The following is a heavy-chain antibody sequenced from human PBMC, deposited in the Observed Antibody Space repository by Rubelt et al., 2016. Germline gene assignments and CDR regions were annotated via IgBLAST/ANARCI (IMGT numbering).Heavy chain of an antibody. J-gene: IGHJ4*02. CDR2: IYWNDDK. CDR1: GFSLSSSAVG. Sequence: QITLKESGPTLVKPTHTLTLTCTFSGFSLSSSAVGVVWIRQPPGKALEWLALIYWNDDKRYSPSLMSRLTITKDTSKNQVVLTMTNRDPVDTATYYCAHSRAARFLDYWGQGTLVTVSS. V-gene: IGHV2-5*01. CDR3: AHSRAARFLDY. D-gene: IGHD6-6*01.